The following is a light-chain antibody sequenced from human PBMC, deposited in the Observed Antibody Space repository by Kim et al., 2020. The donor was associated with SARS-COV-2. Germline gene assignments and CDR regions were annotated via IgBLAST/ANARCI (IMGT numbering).Light chain of an antibody. CDR2: ETS. V-gene: IGKV1-9*01. Sequence: SAAVGDRVTCTGRASQGISSYLAWYQQKPGKAPKLLVYETSKLERGGPSRFSGSGSGTDFTLTINSLQPEDFATYYCQQFNNYVYTFGQGTKLEI. CDR3: QQFNNYVYT. J-gene: IGKJ2*01. CDR1: QGISSY.